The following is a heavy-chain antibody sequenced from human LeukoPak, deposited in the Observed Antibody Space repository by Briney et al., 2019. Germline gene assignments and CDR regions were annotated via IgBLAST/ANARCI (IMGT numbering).Heavy chain of an antibody. V-gene: IGHV4-4*07. Sequence: TSETLSLTCTVSGGTISSYYWSWIRQPAGKGLEWIGRIYTSGSTNYNPSLKSRVTMSVDTSKNQFSLKLSSVTAADTAVYYCARGFPRSRVFYFDYWGQGTLVTVSS. J-gene: IGHJ4*02. D-gene: IGHD2-8*01. CDR3: ARGFPRSRVFYFDY. CDR2: IYTSGST. CDR1: GGTISSYY.